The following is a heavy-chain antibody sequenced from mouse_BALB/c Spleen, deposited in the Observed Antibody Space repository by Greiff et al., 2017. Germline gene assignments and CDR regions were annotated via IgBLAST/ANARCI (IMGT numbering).Heavy chain of an antibody. D-gene: IGHD2-10*01. Sequence: VQLQQPGAELVKPGASVKLSCKASGYTFTSYWMHWVKQRPGQGLEWIGEINPSNGRTNYNEKFKSKATLTVDKSSSTAYMQLSSLTSEDSAVYYCAGAYYGNSWFAYWGQGTLVTVSA. V-gene: IGHV1S81*02. CDR3: AGAYYGNSWFAY. CDR1: GYTFTSYW. CDR2: INPSNGRT. J-gene: IGHJ3*01.